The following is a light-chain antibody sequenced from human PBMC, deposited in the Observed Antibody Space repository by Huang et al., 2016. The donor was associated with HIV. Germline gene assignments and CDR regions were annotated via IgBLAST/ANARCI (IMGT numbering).Light chain of an antibody. CDR3: QQSQNTPWT. CDR2: IAT. J-gene: IGKJ1*01. V-gene: IGKV1-39*01. CDR1: HNINSN. Sequence: IQMTQSPSSLSASIGDRVTMTCRASHNINSNLNWYQQKPGKAPKLLIFIATYLASGVPSRCSGSGSGTHFTLTINGLQPEDLATYFCQQSQNTPWTFGQGSRLEIK.